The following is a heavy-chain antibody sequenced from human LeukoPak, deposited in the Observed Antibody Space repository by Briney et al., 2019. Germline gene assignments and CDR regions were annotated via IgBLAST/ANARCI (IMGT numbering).Heavy chain of an antibody. J-gene: IGHJ6*03. D-gene: IGHD1-26*01. Sequence: GGSLRLSCAASGFTFTDYSMNWVRQAPGKGLEWISYISSSGDTKSYADSVKGRFTISRDNAKSSLYLQMNSLRDEDTAVYYCARDPYSGSYGDYYYYYMDVWGKGTTVTISS. CDR1: GFTFTDYS. CDR2: ISSSGDTK. V-gene: IGHV3-48*02. CDR3: ARDPYSGSYGDYYYYYMDV.